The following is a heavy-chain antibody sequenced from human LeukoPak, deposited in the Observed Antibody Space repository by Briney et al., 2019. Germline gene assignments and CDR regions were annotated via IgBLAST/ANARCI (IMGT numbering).Heavy chain of an antibody. CDR2: IKRDGREK. V-gene: IGHV3-7*01. CDR1: GFTFSSYA. Sequence: GGSLRLSCAASGFTFSSYAMSWVRQAPGKGLEWLANIKRDGREKYYGDSVKGRFTISREDTKNSVFLEMNSLRDEDTAVYYCARDGSYGSGSPDYWGQGIQVIVSS. J-gene: IGHJ4*02. D-gene: IGHD3-10*01. CDR3: ARDGSYGSGSPDY.